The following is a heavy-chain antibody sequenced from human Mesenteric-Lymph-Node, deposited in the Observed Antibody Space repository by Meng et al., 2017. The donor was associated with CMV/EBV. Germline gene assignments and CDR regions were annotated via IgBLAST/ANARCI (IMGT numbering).Heavy chain of an antibody. J-gene: IGHJ4*02. V-gene: IGHV3-23*01. D-gene: IGHD2-2*01. Sequence: GGSLRLSCAASEFIFSSYAMTWVRQAPGKGLEWVSVISGSGGSTYYADSVKGRFTISRDNSKNTLYLQMNSLRVEDTAVYYCAKIIGYSTSGAFDYWGQGTLVTVSS. CDR2: ISGSGGST. CDR3: AKIIGYSTSGAFDY. CDR1: EFIFSSYA.